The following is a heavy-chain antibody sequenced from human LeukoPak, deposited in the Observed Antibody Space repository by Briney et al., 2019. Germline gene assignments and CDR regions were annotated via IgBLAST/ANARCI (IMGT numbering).Heavy chain of an antibody. CDR1: GYSISSGYY. V-gene: IGHV4-38-2*02. CDR3: ARILHIGGPPNWFDP. D-gene: IGHD5-12*01. Sequence: SETLSLTCTVSGYSISSGYYWGWIRQPPGKGLEWIGSIYHSVSTYYNPSLKSRVTISVDTSKNQFSLKLSSVTAADTAVYYCARILHIGGPPNWFDPWGQGTLVTVSS. J-gene: IGHJ5*02. CDR2: IYHSVST.